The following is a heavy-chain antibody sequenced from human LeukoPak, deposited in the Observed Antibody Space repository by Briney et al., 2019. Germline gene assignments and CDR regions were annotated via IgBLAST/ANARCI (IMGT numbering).Heavy chain of an antibody. J-gene: IGHJ4*02. V-gene: IGHV4-59*01. D-gene: IGHD4-23*01. CDR2: IYYSGST. Sequence: KTSETLSLTCTVSGGSISSYYWSWIRQPPGKGLEWVGYIYYSGSTNYNPSLKSRVTISVDTSKNQFSLKLSSVTAADTAVYYCASTERYGGKAEALSYWGQGTLVTVSS. CDR3: ASTERYGGKAEALSY. CDR1: GGSISSYY.